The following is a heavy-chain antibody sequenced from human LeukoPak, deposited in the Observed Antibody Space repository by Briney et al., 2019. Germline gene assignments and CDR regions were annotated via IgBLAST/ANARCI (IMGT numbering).Heavy chain of an antibody. Sequence: ASVKVSCKASGYTFTGYYMHWVPQAPGQGLEWMGWINPNSGGTNSAQKFQGRVTMTRDTSITTAYMELSRLRSDDTAVYYCAIGIITRATAGLGYWGQGTLVTVSS. CDR1: GYTFTGYY. J-gene: IGHJ4*02. CDR3: AIGIITRATAGLGY. D-gene: IGHD3/OR15-3a*01. CDR2: INPNSGGT. V-gene: IGHV1-2*02.